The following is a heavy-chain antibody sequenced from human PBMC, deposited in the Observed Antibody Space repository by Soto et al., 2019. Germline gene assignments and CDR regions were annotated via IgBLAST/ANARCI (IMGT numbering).Heavy chain of an antibody. J-gene: IGHJ4*02. CDR2: IWYDGSNK. D-gene: IGHD2-2*01. V-gene: IGHV3-33*01. Sequence: QVQLVESGGGVVQPGRSLRLSCAASGFTFSSYGMHWVRQAPGKGLEWVAVIWYDGSNKYYADSVKGRFTISRDNSKNTLYLQMNSLRAEDTAVYYCARNGGGYCSSTSCLSYYFDYWGQGTLVTVSS. CDR1: GFTFSSYG. CDR3: ARNGGGYCSSTSCLSYYFDY.